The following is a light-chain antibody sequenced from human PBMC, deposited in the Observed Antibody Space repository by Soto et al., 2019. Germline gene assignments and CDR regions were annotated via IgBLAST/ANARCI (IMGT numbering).Light chain of an antibody. CDR1: QSISSH. CDR3: QQSYSTPRT. J-gene: IGKJ1*01. CDR2: AAS. Sequence: DIQMTQSPSSLSASVGDRVTITCRASQSISSHLNWYQQKPGKAPRVLIYAASSLQSGVPSRFSGSGSGTDFTLTISSLQPEDFATYYCQQSYSTPRTLGQGTKVEIK. V-gene: IGKV1-39*01.